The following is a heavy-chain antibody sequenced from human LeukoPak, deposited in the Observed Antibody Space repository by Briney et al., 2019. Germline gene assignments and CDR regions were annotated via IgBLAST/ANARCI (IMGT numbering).Heavy chain of an antibody. V-gene: IGHV1-46*01. J-gene: IGHJ5*02. CDR3: ARDYSGEWEQLTGWWFDP. CDR2: INPSGDSR. CDR1: GYTFGTHW. Sequence: WASVKVSCKASGYTFGTHWMHWVRQAPGQGLEWMGIINPSGDSRSYAQKFQGRITVTRDMSTRTVYMELSDLRPEDTAVYYCARDYSGEWEQLTGWWFDPWGQGTLVIVSS. D-gene: IGHD1/OR15-1a*01.